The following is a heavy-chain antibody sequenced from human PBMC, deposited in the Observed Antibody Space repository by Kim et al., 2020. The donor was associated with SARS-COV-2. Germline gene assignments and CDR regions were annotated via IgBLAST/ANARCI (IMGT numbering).Heavy chain of an antibody. V-gene: IGHV1-46*01. CDR2: INPSGGST. Sequence: ASVKVSCKASGYTFTSYYMHWVRQAPGQGLEWMGIINPSGGSTSYAQKFQGRVTMTRDTSTSTVYMELSSLRSEDTAVYYCARDLFVPGYYGSGRYDGDYWGQGTLVTVSS. CDR3: ARDLFVPGYYGSGRYDGDY. J-gene: IGHJ4*02. D-gene: IGHD3-10*01. CDR1: GYTFTSYY.